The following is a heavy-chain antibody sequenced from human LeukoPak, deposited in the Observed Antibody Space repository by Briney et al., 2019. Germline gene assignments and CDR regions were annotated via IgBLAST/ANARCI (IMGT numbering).Heavy chain of an antibody. Sequence: GGSLRLSCAASGFTFNRYAMNWVRQAPGKGLEWVSAISGTGASTYYADSVKGRFTISRDTSKNTLYLQMNSLRAEDTAVYYCAKAAGYYSNWFDFWGQGTLVTVPS. J-gene: IGHJ5*01. CDR3: AKAAGYYSNWFDF. CDR2: ISGTGAST. D-gene: IGHD3-10*01. V-gene: IGHV3-23*01. CDR1: GFTFNRYA.